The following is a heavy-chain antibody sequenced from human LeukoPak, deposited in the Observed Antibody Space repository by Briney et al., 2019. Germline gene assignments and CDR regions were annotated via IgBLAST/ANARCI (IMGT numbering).Heavy chain of an antibody. V-gene: IGHV3-30-3*01. J-gene: IGHJ4*02. CDR2: IPYDGSKK. Sequence: GGSLRLSCAASGFTFSSYAMHWVRQAPGRGLDWVSVIPYDGSKKYYADSVQGRFTISRDNSKNTMYLQMNSLRSEDTAVYYCARDGASRGAPDDYWGQGTLVTVSS. D-gene: IGHD2-15*01. CDR1: GFTFSSYA. CDR3: ARDGASRGAPDDY.